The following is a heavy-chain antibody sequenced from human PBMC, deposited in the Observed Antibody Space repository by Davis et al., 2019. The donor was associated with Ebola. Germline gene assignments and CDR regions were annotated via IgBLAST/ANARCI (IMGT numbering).Heavy chain of an antibody. CDR2: VSGTGGTT. CDR1: GVSFLSYA. CDR3: AKDADEDDYGLFDN. Sequence: PGGSLRLSCAASGVSFLSYAMSWVRQAPGKGLEWVSSVSGTGGTTYYAEFVEGRFTISRDNTKSTLHLQMNSLRDEDTAIYYCAKDADEDDYGLFDNWGQGALVSVSS. V-gene: IGHV3-23*01. J-gene: IGHJ4*02. D-gene: IGHD4-17*01.